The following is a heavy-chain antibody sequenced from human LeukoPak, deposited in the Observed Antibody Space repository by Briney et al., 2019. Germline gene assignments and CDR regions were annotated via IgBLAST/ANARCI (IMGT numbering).Heavy chain of an antibody. CDR3: ASGGTVTRIDY. CDR2: ISYDGINK. J-gene: IGHJ4*02. V-gene: IGHV3-30*03. D-gene: IGHD4-17*01. Sequence: GGSLRLSCAASGFTFSSYGMHWVRQAPGKGLEWVAVISYDGINKYYADSVKGRFTISRDNSKSTLYLQMNSLRAEDTAVHYCASGGTVTRIDYWGQGTLVTVSS. CDR1: GFTFSSYG.